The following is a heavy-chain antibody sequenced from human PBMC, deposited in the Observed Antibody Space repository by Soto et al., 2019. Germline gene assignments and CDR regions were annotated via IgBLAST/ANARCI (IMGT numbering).Heavy chain of an antibody. CDR2: IIPIFGTA. CDR3: ARRGIAAAGDFDY. Sequence: SVKVSCKASGGTFSSYAISWVRQAPGQGLEWMGGIIPIFGTANYAQKFQGRVTITADESTSTAYMELSSLRSEDTAVYYCARRGIAAAGDFDYWGQGTLVTVSS. J-gene: IGHJ4*02. V-gene: IGHV1-69*13. CDR1: GGTFSSYA. D-gene: IGHD6-13*01.